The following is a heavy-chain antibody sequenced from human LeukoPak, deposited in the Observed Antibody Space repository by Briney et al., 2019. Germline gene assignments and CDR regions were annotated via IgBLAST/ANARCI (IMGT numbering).Heavy chain of an antibody. Sequence: PGGSLRLSCAASGFTFSSYSMNSVRQAPGKGLEWVSAISGSGGSTYYADSVKGRFTISRDNSKNTLYLQMNSLRAADTAVYYCATRPPSFSSGWYFWGQGTLVTVSS. CDR3: ATRPPSFSSGWYF. CDR2: ISGSGGST. J-gene: IGHJ4*02. CDR1: GFTFSSYS. D-gene: IGHD6-19*01. V-gene: IGHV3-23*01.